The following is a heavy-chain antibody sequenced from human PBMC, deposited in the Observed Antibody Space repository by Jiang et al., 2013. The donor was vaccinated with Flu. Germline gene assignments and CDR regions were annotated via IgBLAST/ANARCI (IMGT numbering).Heavy chain of an antibody. CDR2: SITVGST. Sequence: LLKPSETLSLTCTVSVAPSVVTTGAGSGSPQGRDWSGLGISITVGSTNYNPSLKSRVTISVDTSKNQFSLKLSSVTAADTAVYYCARAGIYYDSSGYYSLNYYYYGMDVWGKGTTVTVSS. CDR3: ARAGIYYDSSGYYSLNYYYYGMDV. CDR1: VAPSVVTT. V-gene: IGHV4-59*01. D-gene: IGHD3-22*01. J-gene: IGHJ6*04.